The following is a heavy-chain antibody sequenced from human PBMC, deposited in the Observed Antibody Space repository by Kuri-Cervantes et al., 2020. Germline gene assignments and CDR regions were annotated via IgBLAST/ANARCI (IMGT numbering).Heavy chain of an antibody. CDR1: GFTFDDYA. CDR3: AKGLTGYSSGWYIFDY. D-gene: IGHD6-19*01. CDR2: ISWNSGSI. J-gene: IGHJ4*02. V-gene: IGHV3-9*01. Sequence: GGSLRLSCAASGFTFDDYAMHWVRQAPGKGLEWVSGISWNSGSIGYADSVKGRFTISRDNAKNSLYLQMNSLRAEDTALYYCAKGLTGYSSGWYIFDYWGQGTLVTVSS.